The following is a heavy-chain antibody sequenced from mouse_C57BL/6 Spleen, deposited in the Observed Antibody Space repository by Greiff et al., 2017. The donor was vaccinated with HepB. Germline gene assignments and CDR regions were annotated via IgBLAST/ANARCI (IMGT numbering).Heavy chain of an antibody. Sequence: EVQVVESGGDLVKPGGSLKLSCAASGFTFSSYGMSWVRQTPDKRLEWVATISSGGSYTYYPDSVKGRFTISRDNAKNTLYLQMSSLKSEDTAMYYCATVVAKDWYFDVWGTGTTVTVSS. D-gene: IGHD1-1*01. CDR1: GFTFSSYG. CDR2: ISSGGSYT. CDR3: ATVVAKDWYFDV. J-gene: IGHJ1*03. V-gene: IGHV5-6*01.